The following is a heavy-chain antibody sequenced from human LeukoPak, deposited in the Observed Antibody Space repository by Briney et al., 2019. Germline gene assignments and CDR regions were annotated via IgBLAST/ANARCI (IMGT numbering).Heavy chain of an antibody. D-gene: IGHD3-22*01. V-gene: IGHV1-2*02. CDR3: ARNYYYDSSGWYYYYYMDV. CDR2: INPNSGGT. CDR1: GYTFTGYY. J-gene: IGHJ6*03. Sequence: ASVKVSCKASGYTFTGYYMHWVRQAPGQGLEWMGWINPNSGGTNYAQKLQGRVTMTTDTSTSTAYMELRSLRSDDTAVYYCARNYYYDSSGWYYYYYMDVWGKGTTVTISS.